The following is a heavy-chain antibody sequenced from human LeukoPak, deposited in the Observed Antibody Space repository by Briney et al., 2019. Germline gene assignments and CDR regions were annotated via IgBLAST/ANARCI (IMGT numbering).Heavy chain of an antibody. D-gene: IGHD5-12*01. CDR3: ARDGVRYSGYDTYYFDY. Sequence: PGGSLRLSCAASGFTFSSYAMHWVRQAPGKGLEWVAVISYDGSNKYYADSVKGRFTISRDNSKNTLYPQMNSLRAEDTAVYYCARDGVRYSGYDTYYFDYWGQGTLVTVSP. J-gene: IGHJ4*02. CDR2: ISYDGSNK. CDR1: GFTFSSYA. V-gene: IGHV3-30*04.